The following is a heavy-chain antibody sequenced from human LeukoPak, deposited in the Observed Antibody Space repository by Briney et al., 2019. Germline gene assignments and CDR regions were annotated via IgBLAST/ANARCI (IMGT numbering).Heavy chain of an antibody. D-gene: IGHD6-13*01. V-gene: IGHV3-30*02. J-gene: IGHJ4*02. Sequence: GGSLRLSCEASGFTFSSFGMHWVRQAPGKGLEWVAFIRRDGDVIYYADSVKGRFTISRDNSRNMVYLQLNSLRPEDTAVYYCARVGYSSSSDYFDYWGQGTLVTVSS. CDR2: IRRDGDVI. CDR1: GFTFSSFG. CDR3: ARVGYSSSSDYFDY.